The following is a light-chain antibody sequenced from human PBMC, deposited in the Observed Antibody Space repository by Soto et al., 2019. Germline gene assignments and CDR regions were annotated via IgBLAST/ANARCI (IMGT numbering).Light chain of an antibody. CDR3: QQYGSSPRT. J-gene: IGKJ2*01. Sequence: EIVLTQSPGTLSLSPGERATLSCRASQSVSSSYLAWYQQTPGQDPTLLIYATSSRATGIPDRFGGSGSGTDFTLTISRLEPEDFAVYYCQQYGSSPRTFGQGTKLEIK. CDR1: QSVSSSY. CDR2: ATS. V-gene: IGKV3-20*01.